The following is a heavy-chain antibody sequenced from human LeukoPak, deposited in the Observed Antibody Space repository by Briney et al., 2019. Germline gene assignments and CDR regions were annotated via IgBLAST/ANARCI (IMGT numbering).Heavy chain of an antibody. V-gene: IGHV3-7*01. J-gene: IGHJ3*02. CDR1: GFTFSSYW. CDR3: ARELDTAMVTGYDAFDI. D-gene: IGHD5-18*01. Sequence: PGGSLRLSCAASGFTFSSYWMSWVRQAPGKGLEWVANIKQDGSEKYYVDSVKGRFTISRDHAKNSLYLQMNSLRAEDTAVYYCARELDTAMVTGYDAFDIWGQGTMVTVSS. CDR2: IKQDGSEK.